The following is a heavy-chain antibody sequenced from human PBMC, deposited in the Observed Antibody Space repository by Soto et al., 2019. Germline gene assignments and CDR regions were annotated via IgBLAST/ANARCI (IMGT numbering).Heavy chain of an antibody. CDR1: GFTFSNYA. CDR3: ARDDRIAVAGTDN. V-gene: IGHV3-23*01. CDR2: ISGPGGST. Sequence: EVQLLESGGGLVQPGGSLRLSCAASGFTFSNYAMTWVRQAAGKGLEWVSSISGPGGSTYYADSVQGRFTISRDNSKNTLFLQMITLRAEDTALYYCARDDRIAVAGTDNWGQGILVTVTS. J-gene: IGHJ4*02. D-gene: IGHD6-19*01.